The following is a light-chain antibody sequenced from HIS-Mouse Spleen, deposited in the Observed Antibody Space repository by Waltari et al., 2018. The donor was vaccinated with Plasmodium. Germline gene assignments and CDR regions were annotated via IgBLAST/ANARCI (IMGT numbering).Light chain of an antibody. J-gene: IGKJ2*01. V-gene: IGKV1-39*01. CDR1: QSISSY. CDR2: AAS. CDR3: QQSYSTPRYT. Sequence: DIQMTQSPSSLSASVGDSVTITCRASQSISSYLNCYQQKPGKAPKLLIYAASSLQSGVPSRFSGSGSGTDFTLTISSLQPEDFATYYCQQSYSTPRYTFGQGTKLEIK.